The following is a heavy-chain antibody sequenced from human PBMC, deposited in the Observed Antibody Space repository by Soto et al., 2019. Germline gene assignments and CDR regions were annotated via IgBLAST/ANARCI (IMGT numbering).Heavy chain of an antibody. V-gene: IGHV4-59*12. CDR1: DGSSSSYY. CDR3: ARGLYNWNYFDY. Sequence: SEPLCLTCTVADGSSSSYYWSWIRQPPGKGLEWIGHIYYSGSTHYNPSLKSRVTISVDTSKNQFSLKLSSVTAADTAVYYCARGLYNWNYFDYCGQGTLVTSPQ. D-gene: IGHD1-20*01. CDR2: IYYSGST. J-gene: IGHJ4*02.